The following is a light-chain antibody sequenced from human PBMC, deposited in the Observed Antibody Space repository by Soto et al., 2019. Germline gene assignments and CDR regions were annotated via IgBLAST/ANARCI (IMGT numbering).Light chain of an antibody. CDR2: EGT. V-gene: IGLV2-23*01. CDR3: CARADTSSVL. J-gene: IGLJ2*01. CDR1: SRDVGGYNL. Sequence: QSALTQPASVSGSPGQSIIISCTGTSRDVGGYNLFSWYQQYPDKAPKLIIYEGTKRPSGVSNRFSGSWSGDTASLTISGLQAEDEADYYCCARADTSSVLLGGGTKVTVL.